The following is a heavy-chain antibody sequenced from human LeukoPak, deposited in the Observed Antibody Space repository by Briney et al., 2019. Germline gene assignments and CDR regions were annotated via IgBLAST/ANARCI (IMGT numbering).Heavy chain of an antibody. CDR2: ISYDGSNK. CDR3: ARLGFAMIHTECPPDAFDI. D-gene: IGHD2-2*01. Sequence: GGSLRLSCAASGFTFSSYAMHWVRQAPGKGLEWVAIISYDGSNKYYADSVKGRFTISRDNSKKMLYLQMSSLRPEDTAVYYCARLGFAMIHTECPPDAFDIWGQGTMVTASS. J-gene: IGHJ3*02. V-gene: IGHV3-30-3*01. CDR1: GFTFSSYA.